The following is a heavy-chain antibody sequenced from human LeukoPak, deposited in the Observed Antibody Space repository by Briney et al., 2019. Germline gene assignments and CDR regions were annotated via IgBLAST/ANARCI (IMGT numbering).Heavy chain of an antibody. Sequence: SETLSLTCAVYGGSFSGFYWSWIRQPPGQGLGWIGEISHSGTTYFNPSLKSRVTVSVDTSKSQFSLRLSSVTAADTAVYYCARGGLDTTRGGYFDYWGQGILVTVSS. J-gene: IGHJ4*02. CDR2: ISHSGTT. V-gene: IGHV4-34*01. CDR3: ARGGLDTTRGGYFDY. CDR1: GGSFSGFY. D-gene: IGHD5-18*01.